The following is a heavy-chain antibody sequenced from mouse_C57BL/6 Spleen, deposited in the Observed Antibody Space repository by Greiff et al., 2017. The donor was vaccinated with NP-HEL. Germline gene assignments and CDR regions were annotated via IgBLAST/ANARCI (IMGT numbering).Heavy chain of an antibody. CDR1: GYTFTDYY. CDR2: IYPGSGNT. J-gene: IGHJ4*01. D-gene: IGHD2-4*01. CDR3: ARFYYDYDPYYAMDY. V-gene: IGHV1-76*01. Sequence: VQLQQSGAELVRPGASVKLSCKASGYTFTDYYINWVKQRPGQGLEWIARIYPGSGNTYYNEKFKGKATLTAEKSSSTAYMQLSSLTSEDSAVYFCARFYYDYDPYYAMDYWGQGTSVTVSS.